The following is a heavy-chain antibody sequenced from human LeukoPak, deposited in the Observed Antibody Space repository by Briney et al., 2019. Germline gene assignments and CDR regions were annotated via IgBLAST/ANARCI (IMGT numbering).Heavy chain of an antibody. V-gene: IGHV3-48*04. CDR3: TTDELSLPSILLWFEEV. Sequence: GGSLRLSCAASGFTFSSYSMNWVRQAPGKGLEWVSYISSSSSTIYYADSVKGRFTISRDNAKNSLYLQMNSLRAEDTAVYYCTTDELSLPSILLWFEEVWGQGTMVTVSS. J-gene: IGHJ6*02. D-gene: IGHD3-10*01. CDR1: GFTFSSYS. CDR2: ISSSSSTI.